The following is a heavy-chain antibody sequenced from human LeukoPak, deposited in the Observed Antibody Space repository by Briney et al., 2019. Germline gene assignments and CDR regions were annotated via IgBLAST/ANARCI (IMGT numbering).Heavy chain of an antibody. J-gene: IGHJ4*02. CDR1: GYTFTSYY. V-gene: IGHV1-46*03. D-gene: IGHD5-18*01. Sequence: GASVKVSCKASGYTFTSYYMHGVRQAPGQGLEWMGIINPSGGSTSYAQKFQGRVTMTRDTSTSTVYMELSSLRSEDTAVYYCARSAIQLWFLDYWGQGTLVTVSS. CDR2: INPSGGST. CDR3: ARSAIQLWFLDY.